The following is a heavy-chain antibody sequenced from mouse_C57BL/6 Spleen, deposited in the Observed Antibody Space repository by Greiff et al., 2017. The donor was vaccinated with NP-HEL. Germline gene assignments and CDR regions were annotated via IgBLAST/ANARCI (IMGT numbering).Heavy chain of an antibody. Sequence: QVQLQQPGAELVRPGSSVKLSCKASGYTFTSYWMDWVKQRPGQGLEWIGNIYPSDSETHYNQKFKDKATLTVDKSSSTAYMQLSSLTSEDSAVYYCARGGLRLGGEFDYWGQGTTLTVSS. CDR2: IYPSDSET. J-gene: IGHJ2*01. D-gene: IGHD1-2*01. CDR1: GYTFTSYW. V-gene: IGHV1-61*01. CDR3: ARGGLRLGGEFDY.